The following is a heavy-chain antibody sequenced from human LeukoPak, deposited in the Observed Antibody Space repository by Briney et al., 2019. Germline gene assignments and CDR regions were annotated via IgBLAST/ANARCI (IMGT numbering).Heavy chain of an antibody. V-gene: IGHV3-20*04. Sequence: GGSLRLSCAASGFTFDDYGMSGVRQTPGKGLEWVSGINWKGGSTGYADSVKGRFTISRHNAKNSLDLQMNSLRAEDSALYYCARVENAFDIWGQGRMVTVSS. CDR3: ARVENAFDI. D-gene: IGHD5-24*01. CDR1: GFTFDDYG. J-gene: IGHJ3*02. CDR2: INWKGGST.